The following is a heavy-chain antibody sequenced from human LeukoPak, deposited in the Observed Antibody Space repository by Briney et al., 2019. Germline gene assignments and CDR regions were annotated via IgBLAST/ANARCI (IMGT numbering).Heavy chain of an antibody. CDR3: AKDSGGEFDY. V-gene: IGHV3-9*01. CDR2: ISWNSGSI. CDR1: GFTFDDYA. J-gene: IGHJ4*02. Sequence: GGSLRLSCAASGFTFDDYAMHWVRQAPGKGLEWVSGISWNSGSIGYADSVKGRFTISRDNAKNSLYLQMNSLRAEDTALYYCAKDSGGEFDYWGQGTLVTVSS. D-gene: IGHD3-16*01.